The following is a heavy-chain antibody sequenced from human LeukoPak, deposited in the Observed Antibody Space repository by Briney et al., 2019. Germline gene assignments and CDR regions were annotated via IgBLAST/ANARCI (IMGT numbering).Heavy chain of an antibody. CDR2: INSSSSYI. Sequence: PGGSLRLSCAASGFTFSSYSMNWVRQAPGKGLEWVSSINSSSSYIYYADSVKGRFTISRDNAKNSLYLQMNSLRAEDTAVYYCAREGVIAVAGLDYWGEGTLVTVSS. V-gene: IGHV3-21*01. D-gene: IGHD6-19*01. CDR1: GFTFSSYS. CDR3: AREGVIAVAGLDY. J-gene: IGHJ4*02.